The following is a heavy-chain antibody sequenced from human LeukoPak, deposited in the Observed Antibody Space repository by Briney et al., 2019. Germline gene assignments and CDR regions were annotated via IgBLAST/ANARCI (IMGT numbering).Heavy chain of an antibody. J-gene: IGHJ6*02. V-gene: IGHV3-33*01. CDR1: GFTFSSYV. Sequence: GGSLRLSCAASGFTFSSYVMHWVRQAPGKGLEWVAVIWYDGSNKYYADSVKGRFTISRDNSKNTLYLQMNSLRAEDTAVYYCARYRGGYSSSSPYYYYGMDVWGQGTTVTVSS. CDR2: IWYDGSNK. D-gene: IGHD6-6*01. CDR3: ARYRGGYSSSSPYYYYGMDV.